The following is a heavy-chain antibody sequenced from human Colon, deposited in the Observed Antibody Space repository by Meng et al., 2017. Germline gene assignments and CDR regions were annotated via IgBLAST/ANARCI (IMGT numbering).Heavy chain of an antibody. J-gene: IGHJ5*02. Sequence: QVQLQESGPGLVKPSGTLSLTCAGSGGSIKSSNWWLWVRQPPGKGLEWLGEIYHGGNTNYNPSLKSRVTLSLDKSKNQFSLRLTSVTAADTAMYYCSRGVVAGAMVWFDPWGPGTLVTVSS. CDR3: SRGVVAGAMVWFDP. CDR2: IYHGGNT. V-gene: IGHV4-4*02. CDR1: GGSIKSSNW. D-gene: IGHD2-2*01.